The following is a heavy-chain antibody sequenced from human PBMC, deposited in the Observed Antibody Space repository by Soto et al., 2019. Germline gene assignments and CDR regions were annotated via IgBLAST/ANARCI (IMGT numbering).Heavy chain of an antibody. CDR2: ISYDGSNK. V-gene: IGHV3-30-3*01. CDR1: VFTFISYA. J-gene: IGHJ6*02. CDR3: ASSVSTVAVSIVATIYYYYGMDV. D-gene: IGHD5-12*01. Sequence: GWSLRLSCASSVFTFISYAMHWVRQAPGKGLEWVAVISYDGSNKYYADSVKGRFTISRDNSKNTLYLQMNSLRAEDTAVYYCASSVSTVAVSIVATIYYYYGMDVWGQGTTVTVSS.